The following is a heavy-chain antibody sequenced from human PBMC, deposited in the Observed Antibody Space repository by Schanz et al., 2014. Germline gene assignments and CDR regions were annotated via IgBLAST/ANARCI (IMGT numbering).Heavy chain of an antibody. CDR3: AREYSAFDY. CDR2: IYYSGST. D-gene: IGHD5-12*01. V-gene: IGHV4-59*01. J-gene: IGHJ4*02. CDR1: GDSISGYY. Sequence: QVQLQESGPGLVKPSETLSLTCTVSGDSISGYYWNWIRQPPGKGLEWIAYIYYSGSTSYKPSLKSRVTISGDTSKNQVSLKLSSVTAADTAVYYCAREYSAFDYWGQGTLVTVSS.